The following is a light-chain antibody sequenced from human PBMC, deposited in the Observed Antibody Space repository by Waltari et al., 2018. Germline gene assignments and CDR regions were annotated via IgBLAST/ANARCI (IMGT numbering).Light chain of an antibody. Sequence: EIVMTQSPATLSVSPGESPTLSCRASQSVSSKLAWYQQKLGQAPRLLIYGASTRATVIPARFSGSGSGTDFTLTISSLQSEDFAVYYCQQYNNWPLTFGGGTKVEIK. J-gene: IGKJ4*01. CDR2: GAS. V-gene: IGKV3-15*01. CDR1: QSVSSK. CDR3: QQYNNWPLT.